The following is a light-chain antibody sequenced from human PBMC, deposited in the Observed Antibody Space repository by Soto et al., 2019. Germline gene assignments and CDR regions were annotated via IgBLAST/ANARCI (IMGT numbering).Light chain of an antibody. J-gene: IGLJ3*02. V-gene: IGLV2-14*01. Sequence: SALTQPASVSGSPGQSITISCTGTSSDVGGYNYVSWYQQHPGKAPKLMIYEVSNRPSGVSNRFSGSKSGNTASLTISGLQAEDEADYYCRSYTSSSTLWVFGGGTKLTVL. CDR3: RSYTSSSTLWV. CDR2: EVS. CDR1: SSDVGGYNY.